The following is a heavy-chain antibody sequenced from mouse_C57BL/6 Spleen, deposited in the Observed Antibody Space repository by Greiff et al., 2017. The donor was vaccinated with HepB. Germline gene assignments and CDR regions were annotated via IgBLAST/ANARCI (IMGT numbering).Heavy chain of an antibody. CDR3: ARGGRAYYAYDPFAY. CDR2: INPNNGGT. D-gene: IGHD2-9*01. V-gene: IGHV1-18*01. J-gene: IGHJ3*01. Sequence: EVQLQQSGPELVKPGASVKIPCKASGYTFTDYNMDWVKQSHGKSLEWIGDINPNNGGTIYNQKFKGKATLTVDKSSSTAYMELRSLTSEDTAVYYCARGGRAYYAYDPFAYWGQGTLVTVSA. CDR1: GYTFTDYN.